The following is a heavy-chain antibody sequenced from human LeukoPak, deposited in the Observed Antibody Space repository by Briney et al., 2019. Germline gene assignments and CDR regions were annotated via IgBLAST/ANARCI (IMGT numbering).Heavy chain of an antibody. V-gene: IGHV3-21*01. D-gene: IGHD6-13*01. Sequence: GGSLRLSCAASGFTFSSYSMSWVRQAPGKGLEWVSSISSSSSYIYYADSVKGRFTISRDNAKNSLYLQMNSLRAEDTAVYYCARDRGKGTSAAGYWGQGTLVTVSS. CDR2: ISSSSSYI. CDR1: GFTFSSYS. CDR3: ARDRGKGTSAAGY. J-gene: IGHJ4*02.